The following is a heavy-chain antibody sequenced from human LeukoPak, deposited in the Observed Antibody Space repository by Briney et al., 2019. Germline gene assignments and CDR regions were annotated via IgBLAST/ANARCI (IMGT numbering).Heavy chain of an antibody. D-gene: IGHD3-10*01. CDR2: INHSGST. CDR1: GGSFSGYY. CDR3: ARGGHYYGSARQNGI. J-gene: IGHJ3*02. Sequence: SETLSLTCAVYGGSFSGYYWSWIRQPPGKGLEWIGEINHSGSTNCNPSLKSRVTISVDTSKNQFSLKLSSVTAADTAVYYCARGGHYYGSARQNGIWGQGTMVTVSS. V-gene: IGHV4-34*01.